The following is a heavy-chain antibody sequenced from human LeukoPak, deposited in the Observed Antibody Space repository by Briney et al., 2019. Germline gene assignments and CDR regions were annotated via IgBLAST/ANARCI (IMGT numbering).Heavy chain of an antibody. J-gene: IGHJ4*02. CDR3: ARQGGQRGCGGDCGLDY. D-gene: IGHD2-21*02. V-gene: IGHV5-51*01. CDR2: IYPGDSDT. CDR1: GYSFTSYW. Sequence: GESLKISCKGSGYSFTSYWIGWVRQMPGKGLEWMGIIYPGDSDTRYSPSFQGQVTISADKSISTAYLQWSGLKASDTAMYYCARQGGQRGCGGDCGLDYWGQGTLVTVSS.